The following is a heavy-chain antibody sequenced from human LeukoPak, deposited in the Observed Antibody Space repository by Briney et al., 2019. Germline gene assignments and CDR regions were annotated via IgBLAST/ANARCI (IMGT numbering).Heavy chain of an antibody. CDR1: GFTFDDYG. V-gene: IGHV3-20*04. D-gene: IGHD1-26*01. CDR3: ARDSKERELFSPNDY. Sequence: PGGSLRLSCAASGFTFDDYGMSWVRQAPGKGLEWVSGINWNGGSTGYADSVKGRFTISRDNAKNSLYLQMHSLRAEDTALYYCARDSKERELFSPNDYWGQGTLVTVSS. J-gene: IGHJ4*02. CDR2: INWNGGST.